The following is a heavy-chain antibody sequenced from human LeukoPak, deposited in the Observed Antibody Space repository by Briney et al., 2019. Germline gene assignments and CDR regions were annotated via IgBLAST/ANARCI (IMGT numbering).Heavy chain of an antibody. J-gene: IGHJ4*02. V-gene: IGHV3-64D*09. CDR2: ISSDGGST. CDR1: GFTFSNYA. Sequence: GGSLRLSCSASGFTFSNYALYWVRQAPGKGLEYASAISSDGGSTYYADSVKGRFTISRDNSKNTVYLQMSSLRTEDTAAYYCVNIALAVYWGQGTLVTVSS. D-gene: IGHD2-21*01. CDR3: VNIALAVY.